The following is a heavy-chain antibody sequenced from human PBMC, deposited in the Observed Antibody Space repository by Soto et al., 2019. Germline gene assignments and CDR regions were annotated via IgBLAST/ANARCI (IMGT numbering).Heavy chain of an antibody. D-gene: IGHD3-10*01. Sequence: SETLSLTCTFSGGSISSSSYYWGWIRRPPGKGLEHIGSIYYSGSTYYNPSLKSRVTISVDTSKNQFSLKLRSVTAADTAVYYCARGVTMVRGVIIPWFDPWGQGTLVTVSS. CDR2: IYYSGST. V-gene: IGHV4-39*01. CDR1: GGSISSSSYY. J-gene: IGHJ5*02. CDR3: ARGVTMVRGVIIPWFDP.